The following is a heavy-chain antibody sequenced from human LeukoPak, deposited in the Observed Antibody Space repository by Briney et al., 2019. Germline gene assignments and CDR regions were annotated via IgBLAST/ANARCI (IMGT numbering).Heavy chain of an antibody. J-gene: IGHJ4*02. CDR1: GYTFIGYY. D-gene: IGHD6-6*01. V-gene: IGHV1-2*02. CDR2: LSPKSGAT. CDR3: ATMMYSSSPRDY. Sequence: ASVMVSCKASGYTFIGYYRHWVRQAPGQGPEWMGWLSPKSGATNYAQKFQGRVTMATDTSITTAYLELSSLRSDDTAVYYCATMMYSSSPRDYWGQGTLVTVSS.